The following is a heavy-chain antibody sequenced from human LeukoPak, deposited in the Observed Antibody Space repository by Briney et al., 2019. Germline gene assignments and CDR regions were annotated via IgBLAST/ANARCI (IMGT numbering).Heavy chain of an antibody. J-gene: IGHJ4*02. CDR2: IYYSGST. D-gene: IGHD6-13*01. V-gene: IGHV4-59*01. CDR1: GGSISSYY. Sequence: SGTLSLTCTVSGGSISSYYWSWIRQPPGKGLEWIGYIYYSGSTNYNPSLKSRVTISVDTSKNQFSLKLSSVAAADTALYYCARSRGYFDYWGQGTLVTVSS. CDR3: ARSRGYFDY.